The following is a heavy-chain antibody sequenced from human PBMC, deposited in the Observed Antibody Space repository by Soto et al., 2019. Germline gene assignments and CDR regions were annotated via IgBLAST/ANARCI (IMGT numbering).Heavy chain of an antibody. D-gene: IGHD3-3*01. CDR3: ERASRKYYDFWSGYHEDY. CDR1: GFTVSSNY. J-gene: IGHJ4*02. Sequence: EVQLVESGGGLVQPGGSLRLSCAASGFTVSSNYMSWVRQAPGKGLEWVSVIYSGGSTYYADSVKGRFTISRDNSKNTLYLQMNSLRAEETAVYYCERASRKYYDFWSGYHEDYWGQGTLVTVSS. CDR2: IYSGGST. V-gene: IGHV3-66*01.